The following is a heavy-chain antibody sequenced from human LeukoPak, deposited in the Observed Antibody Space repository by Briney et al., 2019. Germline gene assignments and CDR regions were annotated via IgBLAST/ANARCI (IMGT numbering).Heavy chain of an antibody. V-gene: IGHV3-23*01. Sequence: GGSLRLSCAASGFTFGTYAMSWVRQAPGKGLEWVSGISGSGGRKYYADSVKGRFSISRDNSKNMLHLQMSSLRVEDTAVYYCAKTRGGYIPSSFDCWGQGILVPVSS. J-gene: IGHJ4*02. CDR3: AKTRGGYIPSSFDC. D-gene: IGHD5-24*01. CDR2: ISGSGGRK. CDR1: GFTFGTYA.